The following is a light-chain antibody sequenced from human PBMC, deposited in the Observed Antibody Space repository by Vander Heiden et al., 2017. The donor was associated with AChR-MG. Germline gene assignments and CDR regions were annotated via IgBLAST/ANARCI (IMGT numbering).Light chain of an antibody. Sequence: QSALTQPRSVSGSPGQSVTISCTGTSNDVGGDNYVSWYQQYPGKAPKLMIYDVSKRPSGVPDRFSGSKSGNTASLTISGLQAEDEADYYCCSYAGNYVVVFGGGTKLTVL. V-gene: IGLV2-11*01. CDR3: CSYAGNYVVV. CDR2: DVS. J-gene: IGLJ2*01. CDR1: SNDVGGDNY.